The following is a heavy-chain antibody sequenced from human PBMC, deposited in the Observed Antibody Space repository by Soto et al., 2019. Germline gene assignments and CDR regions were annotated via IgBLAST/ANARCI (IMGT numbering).Heavy chain of an antibody. V-gene: IGHV1-18*01. Sequence: QVQLVQSGAEVKKPGASVKVSCKASGYTFTSYGISWVRQAPGQGLEWMGWISAYNGNTNYAQKLQGRVTMTTDTYTSTAYMELRSLRSDDTSVYYCARVRYSGYDSGLYYYGMDVWGQGTTVTVS. CDR3: ARVRYSGYDSGLYYYGMDV. CDR1: GYTFTSYG. CDR2: ISAYNGNT. J-gene: IGHJ6*02. D-gene: IGHD5-12*01.